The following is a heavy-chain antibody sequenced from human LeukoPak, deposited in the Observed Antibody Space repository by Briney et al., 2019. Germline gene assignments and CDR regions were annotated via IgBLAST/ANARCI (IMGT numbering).Heavy chain of an antibody. CDR2: ISSTSNYI. V-gene: IGHV3-21*01. D-gene: IGHD3-3*01. Sequence: GGSLRLSCVASGFTFSTYSMNWVRQAPGKGLEWVSSISSTSNYIYYADSVKGRFTISRDNAKNSLYLQMNSLRAEDTAVYYCARAQTTPLWSGRNTAGMDVWGQGTTVTVSS. CDR3: ARAQTTPLWSGRNTAGMDV. CDR1: GFTFSTYS. J-gene: IGHJ6*02.